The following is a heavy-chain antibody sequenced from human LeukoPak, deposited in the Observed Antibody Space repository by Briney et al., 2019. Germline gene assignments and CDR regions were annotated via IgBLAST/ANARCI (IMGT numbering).Heavy chain of an antibody. CDR2: IYYSGST. D-gene: IGHD2-2*01. V-gene: IGHV4-61*01. Sequence: SETLSLTCTVSGGSVSSGSYYWSWIRQPPGKGLEWIGYIYYSGSTNYNPSLKSRVTISVDTSKNQFSLKLSSVTAADTAVYYCARGDCSSTSCYVWYFDLWGRGTLVTVSP. CDR1: GGSVSSGSYY. CDR3: ARGDCSSTSCYVWYFDL. J-gene: IGHJ2*01.